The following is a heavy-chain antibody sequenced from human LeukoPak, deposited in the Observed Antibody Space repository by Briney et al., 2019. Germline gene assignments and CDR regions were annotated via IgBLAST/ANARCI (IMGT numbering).Heavy chain of an antibody. D-gene: IGHD1-26*01. CDR2: INPNSGGT. Sequence: ASVKVSCKASGYTFTGYYMHWVRQAPGQGLEWMGWINPNSGGTNYAQKFQGRVTMTRDTSISTAYMELSRPRSDDTAVYYCARDLLYSGSYFDYWGQGTLVTVSS. J-gene: IGHJ4*02. CDR3: ARDLLYSGSYFDY. V-gene: IGHV1-2*02. CDR1: GYTFTGYY.